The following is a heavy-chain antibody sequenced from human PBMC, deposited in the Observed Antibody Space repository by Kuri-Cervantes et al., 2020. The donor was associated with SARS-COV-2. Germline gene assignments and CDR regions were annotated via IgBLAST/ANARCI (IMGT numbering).Heavy chain of an antibody. CDR2: ISSSSSYI. CDR1: GFTFSSYS. Sequence: GGSLRLSCAASGFTFSSYSMNWVRQAPGKGLEWVSSISSSSSYIYYADSVKGRFTISRDNAKNSLYLQMNSLRAEDTAVYYCARDWGGPGYDFWSGPDVWGKGTTVTVSS. J-gene: IGHJ6*04. V-gene: IGHV3-21*01. D-gene: IGHD3-3*01. CDR3: ARDWGGPGYDFWSGPDV.